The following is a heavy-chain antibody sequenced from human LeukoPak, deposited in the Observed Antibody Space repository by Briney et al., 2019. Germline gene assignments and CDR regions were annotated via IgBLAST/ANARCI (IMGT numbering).Heavy chain of an antibody. V-gene: IGHV4-61*08. Sequence: PSETLSLTCTVSGGSISSGGYYWSWIRQPPGKGLEWIGFIYHSGSTDYNPSLKSRVTMFVDMSKNQFSLRLSSVTAADTAVYYCARHRAYSSSFPFDYWGQGTLVTVSS. D-gene: IGHD6-6*01. CDR1: GGSISSGGYY. CDR2: IYHSGST. J-gene: IGHJ4*02. CDR3: ARHRAYSSSFPFDY.